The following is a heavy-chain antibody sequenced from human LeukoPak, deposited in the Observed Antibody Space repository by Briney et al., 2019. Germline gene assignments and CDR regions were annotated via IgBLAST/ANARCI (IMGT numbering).Heavy chain of an antibody. CDR2: ISGRGGNT. V-gene: IGHV3-23*01. J-gene: IGHJ4*02. D-gene: IGHD3-9*01. CDR3: AKEADDILTINPASLIDY. Sequence: GGSESLLCAASGFLFSIYAARCARHARGEGLECVSSISGRGGNTYYTHCVEGRFTLSRDNSKHTLYLQINTQSGEHTAVFFCAKEADDILTINPASLIDYWGQGTLVTVSS. CDR1: GFLFSIYA.